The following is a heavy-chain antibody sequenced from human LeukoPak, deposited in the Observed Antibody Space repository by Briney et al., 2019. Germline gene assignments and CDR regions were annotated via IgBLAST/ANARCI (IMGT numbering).Heavy chain of an antibody. Sequence: GASVKVSCKASGYTFTGYYMHWVRQAPGQGLEWMGWINPNSGGTNYAQKFQGRVTMTRDTSISTAYMELSRLRSDDTAVYYCARPVRGDSYYDSSGYYPTHFDYWGQGTLVTVSS. CDR3: ARPVRGDSYYDSSGYYPTHFDY. CDR1: GYTFTGYY. J-gene: IGHJ4*02. V-gene: IGHV1-2*02. CDR2: INPNSGGT. D-gene: IGHD3-22*01.